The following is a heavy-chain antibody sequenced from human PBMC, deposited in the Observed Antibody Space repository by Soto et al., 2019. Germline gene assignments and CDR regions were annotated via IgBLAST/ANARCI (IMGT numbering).Heavy chain of an antibody. CDR1: GGSISSGDYY. D-gene: IGHD3-22*01. J-gene: IGHJ4*02. V-gene: IGHV4-30-4*01. CDR2: IYYSGST. CDR3: ARGRVGDYYDSSGYYYFDY. Sequence: QVQLQESGPGLVKPSQTLSLTCTVSGGSISSGDYYWSWIRQPPGKGLEWIGYIYYSGSTYYNPSLKSRVTISVDTSKNQFSLKLRSVTAADTAVYYCARGRVGDYYDSSGYYYFDYWGQGTLVTVSS.